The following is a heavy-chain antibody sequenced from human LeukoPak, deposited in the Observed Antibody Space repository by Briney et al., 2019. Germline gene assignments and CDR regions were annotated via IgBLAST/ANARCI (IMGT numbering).Heavy chain of an antibody. V-gene: IGHV3-23*01. CDR3: AKVQEDYYDFWSGFDY. D-gene: IGHD3-3*01. CDR2: ISGSGGST. Sequence: GGSLRLSCAASGFTFNSYAMSWVRQAPGKGLEWVSAISGSGGSTYYADSVKGRFTISRDNSKNTLYLQMNSLRAEDTAVYYCAKVQEDYYDFWSGFDYWGQGTLVTVSS. J-gene: IGHJ4*02. CDR1: GFTFNSYA.